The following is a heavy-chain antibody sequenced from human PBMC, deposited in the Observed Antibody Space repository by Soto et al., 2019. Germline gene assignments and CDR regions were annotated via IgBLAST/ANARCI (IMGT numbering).Heavy chain of an antibody. V-gene: IGHV4-4*07. CDR2: IYTSGST. CDR3: ARSVATGLYNWFDP. CDR1: GGSISSYY. Sequence: SETLSLTCTVSGGSISSYYWSWIRQPAGKGLEWIGRIYTSGSTNYNPSLKSRVTMTRDTSTSTVYMELSSLRSEDTAVYYCARSVATGLYNWFDPWGQGTLVTVSS. D-gene: IGHD5-12*01. J-gene: IGHJ5*02.